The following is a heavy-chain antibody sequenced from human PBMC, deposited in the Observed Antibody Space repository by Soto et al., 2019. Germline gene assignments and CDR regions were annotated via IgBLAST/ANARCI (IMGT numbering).Heavy chain of an antibody. V-gene: IGHV1-69*02. D-gene: IGHD2-2*01. CDR3: ASLIVVVPDDYYGMDV. Sequence: QVQLVQSGAEVKKPGSSVKVSCKASGGTFSSYTISWVRQAPGQGLEWMGRIIPILGIANYAQKFQGRVTLTADKTTSPAYRALSSLSSEDTAVYYCASLIVVVPDDYYGMDVWGQGTTVTVSS. CDR1: GGTFSSYT. CDR2: IIPILGIA. J-gene: IGHJ6*02.